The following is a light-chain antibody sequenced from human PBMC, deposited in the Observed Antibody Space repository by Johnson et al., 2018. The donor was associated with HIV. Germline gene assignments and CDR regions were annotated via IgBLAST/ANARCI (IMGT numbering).Light chain of an antibody. CDR3: GTWDSSLSAYV. CDR2: ENN. J-gene: IGLJ1*01. CDR1: SSNIGNNY. V-gene: IGLV1-51*02. Sequence: QSVLTQPPSVSAAPGQKVTISCSGSSSNIGNNYVSWYQQLPGTAPTLLIYENNKRPSGIPDRFSGSKPGTSATLCITGLQTGDEADYYCGTWDSSLSAYVFGTGTKVTVL.